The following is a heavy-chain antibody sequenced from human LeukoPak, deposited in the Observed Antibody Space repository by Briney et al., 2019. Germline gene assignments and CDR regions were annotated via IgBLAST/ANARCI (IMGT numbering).Heavy chain of an antibody. J-gene: IGHJ5*01. CDR3: VREDGGGFGS. D-gene: IGHD3-10*01. CDR2: IKQDGSQK. CDR1: GFTFSDYC. V-gene: IGHV3-7*01. Sequence: GGSLRLSCAASGFTFSDYCISWVRQAPGKGLEWVANIKQDGSQKSYVNSVKGRFTISRDNAEMSVYLQMNSLRAEDTAVYFCVREDGGGFGSWGRGTLVSVSS.